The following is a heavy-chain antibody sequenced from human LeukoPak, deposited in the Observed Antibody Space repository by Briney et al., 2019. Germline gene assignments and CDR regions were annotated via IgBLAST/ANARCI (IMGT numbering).Heavy chain of an antibody. CDR3: ARDARVEHYYGSGSYDY. D-gene: IGHD3-10*01. J-gene: IGHJ4*02. CDR1: GYTFTGYY. Sequence: ASVKVSCKASGYTFTGYYTHWGRQAPGQGLEWMGWINPNSGGTNYAQKFQGRVTMTRDTSISTAYMELSRLRSDDTAVYCCARDARVEHYYGSGSYDYWGQGTLVTVSS. V-gene: IGHV1-2*02. CDR2: INPNSGGT.